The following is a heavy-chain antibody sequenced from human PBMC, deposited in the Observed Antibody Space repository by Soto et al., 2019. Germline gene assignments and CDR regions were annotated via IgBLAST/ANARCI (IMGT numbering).Heavy chain of an antibody. J-gene: IGHJ4*02. Sequence: GGSLRLSCAASRFTFSSYGMHWVRQAPGKGLEWVAVISYDGSNKYYADSVKGRFTISRDSSKNTVSLEMTSLRAEDTAVYYCAKGGRQWLVTSDFNYWGQGALVTVS. CDR3: AKGGRQWLVTSDFNY. CDR1: RFTFSSYG. D-gene: IGHD6-19*01. V-gene: IGHV3-30*18. CDR2: ISYDGSNK.